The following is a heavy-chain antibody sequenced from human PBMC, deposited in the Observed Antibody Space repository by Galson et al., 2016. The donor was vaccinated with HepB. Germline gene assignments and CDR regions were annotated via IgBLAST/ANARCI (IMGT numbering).Heavy chain of an antibody. Sequence: TLSLTCTVSGDSISSGNYYWSWIRQPAGKGLEWIGRFYTGGTIDYNPSLKSRVTISVATSKNQLSLRLSSVTAADTAVYFCARRGRWHYGLDVWGKGTAVTVSS. D-gene: IGHD5-24*01. CDR3: ARRGRWHYGLDV. V-gene: IGHV4-61*02. CDR1: GDSISSGNYY. CDR2: FYTGGTI. J-gene: IGHJ6*04.